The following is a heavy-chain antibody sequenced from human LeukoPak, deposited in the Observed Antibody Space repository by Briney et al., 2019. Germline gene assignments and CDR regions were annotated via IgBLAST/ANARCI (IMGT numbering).Heavy chain of an antibody. Sequence: PGGSLRLSCAASGFTFSSYAMSWVRQAPGQGLEWVSSISVSADSTHYADSVKGRFTISRDNPRNTVYLQMTSMRVEDTATYYCARGDSNFGSGSRSFEYWGQGALVTVSS. V-gene: IGHV3-23*01. J-gene: IGHJ4*02. CDR1: GFTFSSYA. CDR3: ARGDSNFGSGSRSFEY. CDR2: ISVSADST. D-gene: IGHD3-10*01.